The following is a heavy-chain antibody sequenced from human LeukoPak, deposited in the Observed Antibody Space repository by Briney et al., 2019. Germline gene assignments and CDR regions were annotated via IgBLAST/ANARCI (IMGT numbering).Heavy chain of an antibody. D-gene: IGHD1-26*01. V-gene: IGHV4-38-2*02. CDR3: ATTTIRLGF. CDR2: IYHSGST. J-gene: IGHJ4*02. Sequence: SETLSLTCTVSGYSISSGYYRGWIRQPPGKGLEWIGSIYHSGSTYYNPSLKSRLTISVDPSKNQFSLRLSSVTAADTAVYYCATTTIRLGFWGQGTLVTVSS. CDR1: GYSISSGYY.